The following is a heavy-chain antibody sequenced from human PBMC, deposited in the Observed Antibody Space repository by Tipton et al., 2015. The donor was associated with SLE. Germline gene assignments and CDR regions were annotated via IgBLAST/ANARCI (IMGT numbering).Heavy chain of an antibody. V-gene: IGHV3-23*01. CDR1: GFTFSSYD. CDR3: AKDPGWEMGRGLTGAFDI. J-gene: IGHJ3*02. Sequence: SLRLSCAASGFTFSSYDMHWVRQATGKGLKCVSTISGSGGSTYYADSVKGRFTISRDNSKNTLYLQMNSLRAEDTAVYYCAKDPGWEMGRGLTGAFDIWGQGTMVTVSS. D-gene: IGHD3-10*01. CDR2: ISGSGGST.